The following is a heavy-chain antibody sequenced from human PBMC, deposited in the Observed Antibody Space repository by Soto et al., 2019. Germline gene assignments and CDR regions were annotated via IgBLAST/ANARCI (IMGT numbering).Heavy chain of an antibody. Sequence: ASVKVSCKASGYTFTCYGICWVRQAPGQGLEWMGWISAYNGNTNYAQKLQGRVTMTTDTSTSTAYMELRSLRSDDTAVYYCARVPDLLVDYYGMDVWGQGTTVTVSS. CDR2: ISAYNGNT. D-gene: IGHD1-26*01. J-gene: IGHJ6*02. CDR1: GYTFTCYG. V-gene: IGHV1-18*01. CDR3: ARVPDLLVDYYGMDV.